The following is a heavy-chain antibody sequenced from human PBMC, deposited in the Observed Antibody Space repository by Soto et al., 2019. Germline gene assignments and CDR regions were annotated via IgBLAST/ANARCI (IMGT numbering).Heavy chain of an antibody. CDR1: GYTFTDYY. V-gene: IGHV1-2*02. Sequence: ASVKVSCKASGYTFTDYYMHWVRQAPGQGLEWMGWINPNSGATKYVEEFQGRVTMTRDTSITTAYMELSRLRSDDTAVYYCARSGDSGSYTTLYNWFDPWRQGTLGTLS. D-gene: IGHD1-26*01. CDR2: INPNSGAT. J-gene: IGHJ5*02. CDR3: ARSGDSGSYTTLYNWFDP.